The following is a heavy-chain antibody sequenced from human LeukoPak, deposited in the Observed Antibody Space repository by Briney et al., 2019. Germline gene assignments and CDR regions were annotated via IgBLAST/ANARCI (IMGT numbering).Heavy chain of an antibody. CDR3: ARVKLAARPFDY. J-gene: IGHJ4*02. Sequence: GGSLRLSCAASGFTFSSYSMNWVRQAPGKGLEWVSSISSSSSYIYYADSVKGRFTISRDNAKNTLYLQMNSLRAEDTAVYYCARVKLAARPFDYWGQGTLVTVSS. V-gene: IGHV3-21*01. CDR2: ISSSSSYI. CDR1: GFTFSSYS. D-gene: IGHD6-6*01.